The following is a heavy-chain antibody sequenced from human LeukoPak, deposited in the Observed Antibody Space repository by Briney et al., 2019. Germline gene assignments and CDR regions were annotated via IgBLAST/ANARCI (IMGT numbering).Heavy chain of an antibody. CDR2: ISAYNGNT. CDR3: ARDYYGSGTAFDY. V-gene: IGHV1-18*01. J-gene: IGHJ4*02. D-gene: IGHD3-10*01. Sequence: PGSSVKVSCKASGGTFSSYAISWVRQAPGQGLEWMGWISAYNGNTNYAQKLQGRVTMTTDTSTSTAYMELRSLRSDDTAVYYCARDYYGSGTAFDYWGQGTLVTVSS. CDR1: GGTFSSYA.